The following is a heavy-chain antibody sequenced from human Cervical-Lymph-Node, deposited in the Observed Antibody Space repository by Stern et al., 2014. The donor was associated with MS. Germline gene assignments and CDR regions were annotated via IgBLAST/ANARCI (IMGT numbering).Heavy chain of an antibody. V-gene: IGHV3-30*18. CDR1: GFTFSSYG. Sequence: VQLVESGGGVVQPGRSLRLSCAASGFTFSSYGMHWVRQAPGKGLEWVAVISYDGSNKSYAGSVKGRFTISRDNSKNTLYLQMNSLRAEDTAVYYCAKDVTGYRGFDYWGQGTLVTVSS. CDR2: ISYDGSNK. CDR3: AKDVTGYRGFDY. D-gene: IGHD6-13*01. J-gene: IGHJ4*02.